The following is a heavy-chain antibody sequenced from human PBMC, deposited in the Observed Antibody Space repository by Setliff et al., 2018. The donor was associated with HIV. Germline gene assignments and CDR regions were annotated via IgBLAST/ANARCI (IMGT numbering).Heavy chain of an antibody. CDR2: INAGNGNT. CDR3: ARDGSRDGYKYAWSYYYYYMDV. CDR1: GYTFTSYA. Sequence: GASVKVSCKASGYTFTSYAMHWVRQAPGQRLEWMGWINAGNGNTKYSQKFQGRVTITRDTSASTAYMELSSLRSEDTAVYYCARDGSRDGYKYAWSYYYYYMDVWGKGTTVTVSS. V-gene: IGHV1-3*01. J-gene: IGHJ6*03. D-gene: IGHD2-2*01.